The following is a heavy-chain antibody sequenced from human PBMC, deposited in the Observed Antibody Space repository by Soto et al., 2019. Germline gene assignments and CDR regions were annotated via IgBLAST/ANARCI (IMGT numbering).Heavy chain of an antibody. CDR2: IKSDGSTT. Sequence: GGSLRLSCAASGFTFSSYWMHWVRQAPGKGLVWVSRIKSDGSTTNYADSVKGRFTSSRDNAQNTLYLQLNSLRVEDTAIYYCARGNYGMDVWGQGTTVTVSS. CDR1: GFTFSSYW. J-gene: IGHJ6*02. CDR3: ARGNYGMDV. V-gene: IGHV3-74*01.